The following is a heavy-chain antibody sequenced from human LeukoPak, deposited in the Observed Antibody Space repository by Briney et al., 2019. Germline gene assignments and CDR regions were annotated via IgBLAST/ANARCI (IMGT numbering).Heavy chain of an antibody. D-gene: IGHD3-22*01. CDR2: MNPNNGDA. CDR1: GYTFTNYD. Sequence: GASVKVSCKASGYTFTNYDINWVRQATGQGLEWMGWMNPNNGDAGYAQQFQGRVSMTRDASINTAYMELSSLRSEDTAVYFCARMYYYDRSDINWFDPWGQGTLVTVSS. V-gene: IGHV1-8*01. J-gene: IGHJ5*02. CDR3: ARMYYYDRSDINWFDP.